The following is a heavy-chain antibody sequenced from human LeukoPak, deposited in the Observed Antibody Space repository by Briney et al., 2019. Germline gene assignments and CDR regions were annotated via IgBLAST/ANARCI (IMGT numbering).Heavy chain of an antibody. CDR3: ARISLGAFDI. J-gene: IGHJ3*02. CDR2: IYSGGGT. CDR1: GFTVSSNY. Sequence: AGGSLRLSCAASGFTVSSNYMSWVRQAPGKGLEWVSVIYSGGGTYYTDSVKGRFTISRDNSKNTLYLQMNSLRAVDTAVNYCARISLGAFDIWGQGTMVTVSS. V-gene: IGHV3-53*01. D-gene: IGHD2/OR15-2a*01.